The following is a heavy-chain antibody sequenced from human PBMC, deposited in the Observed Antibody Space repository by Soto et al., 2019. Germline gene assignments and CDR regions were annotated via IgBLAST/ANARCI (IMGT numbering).Heavy chain of an antibody. CDR3: ARGPSQITIFGVVIAHDGAFDI. Sequence: GGSLRLSCAASGFTFSSYSMNWVRQAPGKGLEWVSYISSSSSTIYYADSVKGRFTISRDNAKNSLYLQMNSLRDEDTAVYYCARGPSQITIFGVVIAHDGAFDIWGQGTMVTVSS. D-gene: IGHD3-3*01. CDR2: ISSSSSTI. V-gene: IGHV3-48*02. J-gene: IGHJ3*02. CDR1: GFTFSSYS.